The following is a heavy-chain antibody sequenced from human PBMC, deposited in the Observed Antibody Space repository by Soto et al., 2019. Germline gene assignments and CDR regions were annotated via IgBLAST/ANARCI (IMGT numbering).Heavy chain of an antibody. CDR1: GGSISSYY. CDR2: IYYSGST. CDR3: ASLHYDFWSGYYPNWFDP. V-gene: IGHV4-59*01. D-gene: IGHD3-3*01. Sequence: SETLSLTCTVSGGSISSYYWSWIRQPPGKGLGWIGYIYYSGSTNYNPSLKSRVTISVDTSKNQFSLKLSSVTAADTAVYYCASLHYDFWSGYYPNWFDPWGQGTLVTVSS. J-gene: IGHJ5*02.